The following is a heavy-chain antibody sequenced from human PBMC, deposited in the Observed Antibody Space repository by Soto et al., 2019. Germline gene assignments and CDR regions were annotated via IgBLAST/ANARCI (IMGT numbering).Heavy chain of an antibody. CDR1: GGSISSSSYY. Sequence: SETLSLTCTVSGGSISSSSYYWGWIRQPPGKGLEWIGSIYYSGSTYYNTSLKSRVTISVDTSKNQLSLKLSSVTAADKAVYYCSRNVTRSGYCSSTSCFFVFPFDYWGQGTLVTVSS. CDR3: SRNVTRSGYCSSTSCFFVFPFDY. CDR2: IYYSGST. D-gene: IGHD2-2*01. V-gene: IGHV4-39*01. J-gene: IGHJ4*02.